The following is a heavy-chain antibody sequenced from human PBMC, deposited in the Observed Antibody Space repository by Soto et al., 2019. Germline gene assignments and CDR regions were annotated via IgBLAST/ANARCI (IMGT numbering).Heavy chain of an antibody. CDR2: INSDGSRT. Sequence: PDGALRLSCAACGFPFSIYWMPWVRQAPGGGVVCVARINSDGSRTSYADSVKGRFTITRAKAKDMVYLPMNSLRAEDTAVYYCSREYHVGRMIVVAHDAFDIWGQGTMVTVSS. D-gene: IGHD3-22*01. V-gene: IGHV3-74*01. CDR1: GFPFSIYW. J-gene: IGHJ3*02. CDR3: SREYHVGRMIVVAHDAFDI.